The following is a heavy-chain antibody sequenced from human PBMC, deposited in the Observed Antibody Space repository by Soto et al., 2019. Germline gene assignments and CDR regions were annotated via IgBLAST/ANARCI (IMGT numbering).Heavy chain of an antibody. J-gene: IGHJ4*02. CDR2: ISPLFGTA. D-gene: IGHD3-22*01. CDR1: GCTFRSYG. CDR3: AGTYYYDHRGRAGLRY. Sequence: QVQLVQSGAEVKKPGSSVKGSCKSSGCTFRSYGINWVRQAPGQGLEWMGGISPLFGTATSAQKFQGRVTITADNSTNTVYMALSSLRSANTAVYYCAGTYYYDHRGRAGLRYWGQGNLVTVSS. V-gene: IGHV1-69*06.